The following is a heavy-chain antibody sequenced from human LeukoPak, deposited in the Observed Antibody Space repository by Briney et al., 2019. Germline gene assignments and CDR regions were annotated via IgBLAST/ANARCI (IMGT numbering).Heavy chain of an antibody. CDR1: GGSISSSSYY. D-gene: IGHD3-16*02. V-gene: IGHV4-39*01. Sequence: PSETLSLTCTVSGGSISSSSYYWGWIRQPPGKGLEWIGSIYYSGSTYYNPSLKSRVTISVDTSKNQFSLKLSSVTAADTAVYYCLSLGELSFRDYFDYWGQGTLVTVYS. CDR2: IYYSGST. CDR3: LSLGELSFRDYFDY. J-gene: IGHJ4*02.